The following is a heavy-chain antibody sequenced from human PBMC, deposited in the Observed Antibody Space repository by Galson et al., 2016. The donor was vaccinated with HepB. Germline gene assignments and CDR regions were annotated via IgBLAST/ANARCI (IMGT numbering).Heavy chain of an antibody. Sequence: SLRLSCATSGFTFTHHQMHWVRQVPGKGLVWVSRIEPDGSRPIYADSVKGRFTISRDNAENTLYLQMNSLRADDTAVHYCARDLSGPDYWGQGTLVTVSS. J-gene: IGHJ4*02. CDR3: ARDLSGPDY. V-gene: IGHV3-74*01. CDR2: IEPDGSRP. CDR1: GFTFTHHQ.